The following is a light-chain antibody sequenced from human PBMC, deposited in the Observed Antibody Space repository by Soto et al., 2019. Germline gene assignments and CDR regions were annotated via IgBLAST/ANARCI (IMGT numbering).Light chain of an antibody. Sequence: EIVMTQSPATLSVSPGERATLSCRASQTVNINLAWYQQNPGQAPRLLIYGASTRATGIPARFSGSGSGTEFTLTISSLQSEDFAVYHCQEYNNWPLTFGGGTKVEIK. CDR1: QTVNIN. J-gene: IGKJ4*01. CDR3: QEYNNWPLT. CDR2: GAS. V-gene: IGKV3-15*01.